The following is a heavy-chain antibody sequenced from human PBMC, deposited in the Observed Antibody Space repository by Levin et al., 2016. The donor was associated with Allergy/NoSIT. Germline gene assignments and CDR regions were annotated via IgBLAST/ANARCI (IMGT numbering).Heavy chain of an antibody. CDR3: APDLYYYYGMDV. Sequence: GESLKISCAASGFTFSDYYMSWIRQAPGKGLEWVSYISSSGSTIYYADSVKGRFTISGDNAKNSLYLQMNSLRAEDTAVYYCAPDLYYYYGMDVWGQGTTVTVSS. CDR2: ISSSGSTI. J-gene: IGHJ6*02. CDR1: GFTFSDYY. V-gene: IGHV3-11*01.